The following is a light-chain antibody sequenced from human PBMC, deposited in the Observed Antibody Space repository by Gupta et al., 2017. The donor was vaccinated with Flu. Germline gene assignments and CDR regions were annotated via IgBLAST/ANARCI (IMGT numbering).Light chain of an antibody. CDR1: QSVSSY. J-gene: IGKJ2*03. CDR2: DAS. CDR3: QHRSRWPYS. V-gene: IGKV3-11*01. Sequence: DIVLTQSPATLALSPGERATLSCRASQSVSSYLTWYQQKPGQAPRLLIYDASNRATGIPGRFSGSGSGTDFTLTISSLEPEDFAVYYCQHRSRWPYSFGQGTKLEMK.